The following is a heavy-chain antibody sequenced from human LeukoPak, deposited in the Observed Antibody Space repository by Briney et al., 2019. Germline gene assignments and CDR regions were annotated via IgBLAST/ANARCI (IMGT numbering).Heavy chain of an antibody. CDR3: ARSGNSFDY. J-gene: IGHJ4*02. CDR1: GGSVSSYY. Sequence: SETLSLTCTDSGGSVSSYYWSWIRQPPGKGLEWIGYIYYSGSTNYNPSLKSRVTISLDTSKNQFSLKLSSVTAADTAVYYCARSGNSFDYWGQGTLVTVSS. V-gene: IGHV4-59*08. CDR2: IYYSGST. D-gene: IGHD4-23*01.